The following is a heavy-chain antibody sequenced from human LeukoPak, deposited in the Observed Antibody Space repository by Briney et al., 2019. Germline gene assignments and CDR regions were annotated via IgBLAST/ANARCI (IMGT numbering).Heavy chain of an antibody. J-gene: IGHJ4*02. D-gene: IGHD6-19*01. Sequence: SVKVSCKASGGTFSSYAISWVRQAPGQGLEWMGGIIPIFGTANYAQKFQGRVTITADESTSTAYMELSSLRSEDTAVYYCARDRHLGSGWSHFDYWGQGTLVTVSS. V-gene: IGHV1-69*13. CDR1: GGTFSSYA. CDR3: ARDRHLGSGWSHFDY. CDR2: IIPIFGTA.